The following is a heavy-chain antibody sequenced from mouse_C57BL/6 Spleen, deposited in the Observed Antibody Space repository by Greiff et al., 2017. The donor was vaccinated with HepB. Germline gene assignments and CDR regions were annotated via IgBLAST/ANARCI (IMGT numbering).Heavy chain of an antibody. CDR2: IYPGDGDT. Sequence: QVQLKESGPELVKPGASVKISCKASGYAFSSSWMNWVKQRPGKGLEWIGRIYPGDGDTNYNGKFKGKATLTADKSSSTAYMQLSSLTSEDSAVYFCARSGDGYYVGFDYWGQGTTLTVSS. V-gene: IGHV1-82*01. CDR3: ARSGDGYYVGFDY. J-gene: IGHJ2*01. CDR1: GYAFSSSW. D-gene: IGHD2-3*01.